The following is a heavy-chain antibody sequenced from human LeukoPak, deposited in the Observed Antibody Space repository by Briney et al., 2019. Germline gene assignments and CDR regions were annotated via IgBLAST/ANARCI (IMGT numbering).Heavy chain of an antibody. D-gene: IGHD3-22*01. Sequence: GGSLRLSCEASGFTFSDYRMHWVRQAPGKGLVWVSHTNSDGSSTSYADSVKGRFTISRDNAKNTLYLQMNSLRAEDTAVYYCARVMYYYDSSGYYHYWYFDLWGRDTLVTVSS. J-gene: IGHJ2*01. V-gene: IGHV3-74*01. CDR1: GFTFSDYR. CDR3: ARVMYYYDSSGYYHYWYFDL. CDR2: TNSDGSST.